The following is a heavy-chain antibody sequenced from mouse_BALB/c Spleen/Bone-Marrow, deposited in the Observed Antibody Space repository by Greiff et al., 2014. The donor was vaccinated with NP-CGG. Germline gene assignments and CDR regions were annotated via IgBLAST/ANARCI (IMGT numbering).Heavy chain of an antibody. CDR1: GYTFTSYY. Sequence: QVQLQQSGAELVKPGASVKLSCKASGYTFTSYYMYWVKQRPGQGLEWIGGINPSNGGTNFNEKFKSKATLTVGKSSSTAYMQLSSLTSEDSAVYYCTRYGYDPLYAMDYWGQGTSVTVSS. CDR2: INPSNGGT. J-gene: IGHJ4*01. V-gene: IGHV1S81*02. D-gene: IGHD2-3*01. CDR3: TRYGYDPLYAMDY.